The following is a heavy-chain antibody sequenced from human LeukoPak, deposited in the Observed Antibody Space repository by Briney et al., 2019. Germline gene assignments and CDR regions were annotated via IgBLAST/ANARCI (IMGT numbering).Heavy chain of an antibody. CDR1: GYNITSYW. V-gene: IGHV5-51*01. CDR3: ARQGVVVLPAAMIKWRWFDP. Sequence: GESLKISCKGSGYNITSYWIGWVRQMPGKGLEWMGIIYPGDSDTRYSPSFQGQVTISADKSISTAYLQWSSLKASDTAMYYCARQGVVVLPAAMIKWRWFDPWGQGTLVTVPS. J-gene: IGHJ5*02. CDR2: IYPGDSDT. D-gene: IGHD2-2*01.